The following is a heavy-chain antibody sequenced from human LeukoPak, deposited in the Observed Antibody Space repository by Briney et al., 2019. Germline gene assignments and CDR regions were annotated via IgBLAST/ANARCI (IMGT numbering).Heavy chain of an antibody. Sequence: SETLSLTCTVSGGSISSSSYYWGWLRQPPGKGLEWIGSIYYSGSTYYNPSLKSRVTISVDTSKNQFSLKLSSVTAADTAVYYCARVILDIVVVVAATRGKNWFDPWGQGTLVTVSS. CDR2: IYYSGST. V-gene: IGHV4-39*01. CDR3: ARVILDIVVVVAATRGKNWFDP. D-gene: IGHD2-15*01. CDR1: GGSISSSSYY. J-gene: IGHJ5*02.